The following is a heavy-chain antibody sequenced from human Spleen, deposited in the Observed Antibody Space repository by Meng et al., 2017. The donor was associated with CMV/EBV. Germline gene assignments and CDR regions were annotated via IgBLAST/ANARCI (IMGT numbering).Heavy chain of an antibody. CDR3: ARDLVRRRITIFGVVTHYFDY. D-gene: IGHD3-3*01. V-gene: IGHV3-7*01. Sequence: GESLKISCAVSGINLSSYWMTWVRQAPGKGLEWVANIKQDESEKYYVDSVEGRFTISKDNAKNSLFLQMNSLRAEDTAVYYCARDLVRRRITIFGVVTHYFDYWGQGTLVTVSS. CDR1: GINLSSYW. CDR2: IKQDESEK. J-gene: IGHJ4*02.